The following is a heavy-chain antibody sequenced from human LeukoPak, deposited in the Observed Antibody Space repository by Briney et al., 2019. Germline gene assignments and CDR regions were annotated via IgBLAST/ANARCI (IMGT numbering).Heavy chain of an antibody. V-gene: IGHV4-34*01. D-gene: IGHD2-2*02. CDR1: GGSFSGYY. CDR3: ARGGWRYCSSTSCYNRADNWFDP. Sequence: PSETLSLTCAVYGGSFSGYYWSWIRQPPGKGLEWIGEINHSGSTNYNPSLKSRVTISVDTSKNQFSLKLSSVTAADTAAYYCARGGWRYCSSTSCYNRADNWFDPWGQGTLVTVSS. J-gene: IGHJ5*02. CDR2: INHSGST.